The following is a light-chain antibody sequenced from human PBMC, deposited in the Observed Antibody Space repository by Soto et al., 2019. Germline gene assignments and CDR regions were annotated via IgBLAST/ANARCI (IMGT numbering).Light chain of an antibody. CDR2: GAS. CDR3: QQYNTCPPT. V-gene: IGKV3-15*01. J-gene: IGKJ1*01. Sequence: EIVMTQSPATLSASPGERATPSCRASQSVRSNLAWSQQKPGQAPRLLIYGASPRAPGIPARFSGSGSGTEFTLSIGSLQSEDFAIYYCQQYNTCPPTFGQGTKVEIK. CDR1: QSVRSN.